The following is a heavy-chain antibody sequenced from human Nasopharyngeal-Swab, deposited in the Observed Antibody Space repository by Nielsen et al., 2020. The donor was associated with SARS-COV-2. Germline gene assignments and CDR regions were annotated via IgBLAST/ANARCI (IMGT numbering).Heavy chain of an antibody. Sequence: GGSLRLSCAASGFTFSTYAMTWVRQAPGKGLEWVAVIWYDGSNKYYADSVKGRFTISRDNSKNTLYLQMNSLRAEDTAVYFCAREGRDGAVSSWGQGTLVTVSS. J-gene: IGHJ5*02. D-gene: IGHD5-24*01. CDR2: IWYDGSNK. V-gene: IGHV3-33*08. CDR1: GFTFSTYA. CDR3: AREGRDGAVSS.